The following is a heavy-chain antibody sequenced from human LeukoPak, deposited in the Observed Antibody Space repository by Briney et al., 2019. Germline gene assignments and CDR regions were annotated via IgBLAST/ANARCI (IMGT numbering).Heavy chain of an antibody. Sequence: GGSLRLSCAASGFTFSSYSMNWVRQAPGKGLEWVSSISSSSSYISYAGSVTGRFTISRDNAKNSLYLQMNSLRAEDTAVYYCARLGLTDYFDYWGQGTLVTVSS. J-gene: IGHJ4*02. CDR3: ARLGLTDYFDY. CDR2: ISSSSSYI. V-gene: IGHV3-21*01. CDR1: GFTFSSYS.